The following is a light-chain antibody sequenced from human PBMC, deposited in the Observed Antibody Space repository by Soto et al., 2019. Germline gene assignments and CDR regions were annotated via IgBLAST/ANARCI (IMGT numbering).Light chain of an antibody. J-gene: IGKJ4*01. Sequence: DIQLTQSPPSLSVSVGDGVTITCQASQDITNYLNWYQHKSGKSPKLLIFDAANLEAGVPSRFSGGGSGTHFTFTISSLQPEDVATYYCQQYENRPLTFGGGTKVE. V-gene: IGKV1-33*01. CDR3: QQYENRPLT. CDR1: QDITNY. CDR2: DAA.